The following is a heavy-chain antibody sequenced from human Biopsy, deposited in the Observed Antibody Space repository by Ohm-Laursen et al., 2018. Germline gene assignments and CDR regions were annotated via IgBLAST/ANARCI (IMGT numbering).Heavy chain of an antibody. J-gene: IGHJ4*02. CDR2: IVPILGHL. CDR1: GGPSSNYA. CDR3: AADADGYYTEFDY. D-gene: IGHD3-3*01. V-gene: IGHV1-69*10. Sequence: VKISCKASGGPSSNYAFSWVRQAPGQGLEWVGRIVPILGHLNYAQRFQGRVSITADKSTSYVYMELSRLTSGDTAVYYCAADADGYYTEFDYWGPGTLVTVSS.